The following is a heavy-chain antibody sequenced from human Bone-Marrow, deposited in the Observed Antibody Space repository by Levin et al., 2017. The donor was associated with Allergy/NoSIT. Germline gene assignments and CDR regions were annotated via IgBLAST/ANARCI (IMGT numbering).Heavy chain of an antibody. CDR3: AEDTYRSSSWGWFDP. CDR1: GYTFTDYY. D-gene: IGHD6-6*01. J-gene: IGHJ5*02. Sequence: GESLKISCKASGYTFTDYYMHWVRQAPGQGLEWMGWINPNSGGTNYAQKFQGRVTMTRDTSISTAYMDLSRLRSDDTAVYYCAEDTYRSSSWGWFDPWGQGTLVTVSS. V-gene: IGHV1-2*02. CDR2: INPNSGGT.